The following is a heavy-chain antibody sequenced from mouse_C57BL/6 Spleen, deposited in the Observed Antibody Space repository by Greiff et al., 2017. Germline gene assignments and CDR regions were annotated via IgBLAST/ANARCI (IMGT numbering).Heavy chain of an antibody. J-gene: IGHJ4*01. D-gene: IGHD1-1*01. CDR1: GYTFTDYY. CDR2: INPNNGGT. CDR3: LLDYYAMDY. V-gene: IGHV1-26*01. Sequence: EVQLQQSGPELVKPGASVKISCKASGYTFTDYYMNWVKQSPGKSLEWIGDINPNNGGTSYNQKFKGKATLTVDKSSSTAYMGLRSLTSEDSAVYYSLLDYYAMDYWGQGTSVTVAS.